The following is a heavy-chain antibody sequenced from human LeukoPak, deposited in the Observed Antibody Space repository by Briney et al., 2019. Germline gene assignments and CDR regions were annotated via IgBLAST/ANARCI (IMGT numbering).Heavy chain of an antibody. CDR2: IRYDGSNK. D-gene: IGHD1-26*01. V-gene: IGHV3-30*02. Sequence: GGSLRLSCAASGFTFSSYGMHWVRQAPGKGLEWVAFIRYDGSNKYYADSVKGRFTISRDNSKNTLYLQMNSLRAEDTAVYYCAVGATLYYYYYMDVWGKGTTVTVSS. CDR3: AVGATLYYYYYMDV. CDR1: GFTFSSYG. J-gene: IGHJ6*03.